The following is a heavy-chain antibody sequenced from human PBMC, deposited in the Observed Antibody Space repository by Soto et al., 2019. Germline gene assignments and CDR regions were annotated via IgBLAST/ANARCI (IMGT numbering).Heavy chain of an antibody. D-gene: IGHD3-22*01. J-gene: IGHJ4*02. Sequence: GGSLRLSCSASVFTFSSYAMSWCRQAPGKGLEWVSAISGSGGSTYYADSVKGRFTISRDNSKNTLYLQMNSLRAEDTAVYYCAKVNTMIVVVNHDYWGQGTLVTVSS. CDR2: ISGSGGST. CDR3: AKVNTMIVVVNHDY. V-gene: IGHV3-23*01. CDR1: VFTFSSYA.